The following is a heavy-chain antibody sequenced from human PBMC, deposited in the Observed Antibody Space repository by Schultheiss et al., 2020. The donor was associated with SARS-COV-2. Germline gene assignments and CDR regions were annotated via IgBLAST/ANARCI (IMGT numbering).Heavy chain of an antibody. J-gene: IGHJ5*02. CDR1: GLTFSSYS. D-gene: IGHD1-1*01. V-gene: IGHV3-21*01. Sequence: GGSLRLSCAASGLTFSSYSMNWVRQAPGKGLEWVSSISSSSSYIYYADSVKGRFTISRDNAKNSLYLEMNSLRADDTAVYYCARDKLRATTVNNWFDPWGQGTLVTVSS. CDR3: ARDKLRATTVNNWFDP. CDR2: ISSSSSYI.